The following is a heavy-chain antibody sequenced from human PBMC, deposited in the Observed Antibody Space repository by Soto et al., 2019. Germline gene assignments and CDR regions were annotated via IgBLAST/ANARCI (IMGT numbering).Heavy chain of an antibody. CDR1: GGSISSTDYY. Sequence: PSETLSLTCSVSGGSISSTDYYWGWIRQPPGKGLEWIGNIYYSGSTYYNPSLKSRVTISVDTSKNQFSLKLSSVTAADTAVYYCARQRSGYYRNNWFDPWGQGTLVTVS. J-gene: IGHJ5*02. CDR3: ARQRSGYYRNNWFDP. CDR2: IYYSGST. V-gene: IGHV4-39*01. D-gene: IGHD3-3*01.